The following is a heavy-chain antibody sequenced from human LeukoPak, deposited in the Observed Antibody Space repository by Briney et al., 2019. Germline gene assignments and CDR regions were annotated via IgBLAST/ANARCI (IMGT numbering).Heavy chain of an antibody. CDR3: ARAGDYGDYVNEGNDY. CDR1: GGSISSSSYY. D-gene: IGHD4-17*01. J-gene: IGHJ4*02. V-gene: IGHV4-39*07. CDR2: IYYSGST. Sequence: PSETLSLTCTVSGGSISSSSYYWGWIRQPPGKGLEWIGSIYYSGSTYYNPSLKSRVTISVDTSKNQFSLKLSSVTAADTAVYYCARAGDYGDYVNEGNDYWGQGTLVTVSS.